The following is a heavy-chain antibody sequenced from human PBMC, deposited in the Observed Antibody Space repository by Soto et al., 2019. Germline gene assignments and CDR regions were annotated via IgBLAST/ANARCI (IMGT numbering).Heavy chain of an antibody. J-gene: IGHJ4*02. CDR2: IKSDGSGT. Sequence: EVQLVESGGGLVQPGESLTLSCAASGFHFSSYWMHWVRQAPGKGLVWVSRIKSDGSGTYYADSVQDRFTISRDNARNTLYLQMNSLRVEDTAVVCARGDGDRYDGNGYLGRHWGQGTLVTVSS. D-gene: IGHD3-22*01. CDR1: GFHFSSYW. CDR3: RGDGDRYDGNGYLGRH. V-gene: IGHV3-74*01.